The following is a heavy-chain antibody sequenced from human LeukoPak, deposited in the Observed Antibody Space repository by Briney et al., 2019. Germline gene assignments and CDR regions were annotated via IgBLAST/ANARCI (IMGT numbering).Heavy chain of an antibody. V-gene: IGHV3-23*01. Sequence: GGSLRLSCVASGFTFTDFAMNWVRQVPGKGPEWVSHIGGGGVDREYEESVKGRFTVSRGNSRNSLYLQMNSLRGEDTAIYYCVKDSIERNGVYDAFDVWGQGTKVTVAS. D-gene: IGHD2-8*01. CDR3: VKDSIERNGVYDAFDV. CDR1: GFTFTDFA. CDR2: IGGGGVDR. J-gene: IGHJ3*01.